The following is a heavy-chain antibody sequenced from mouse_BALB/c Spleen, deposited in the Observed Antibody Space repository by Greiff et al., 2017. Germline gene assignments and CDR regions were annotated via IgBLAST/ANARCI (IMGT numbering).Heavy chain of an antibody. CDR1: GYTFTSYW. CDR2: INPSNGRT. CDR3: AREEDYYDYDDYAMDY. V-gene: IGHV1S81*02. Sequence: QVQLKQPGAELVKPGASVKLSCKASGYTFTSYWMHWVKQRPGQGLEWIGEINPSNGRTNYNEKFKSKATLTVDKSSSTAYMQLSSLTSEDSAVYYCAREEDYYDYDDYAMDYWGQGTSVTVSS. D-gene: IGHD2-4*01. J-gene: IGHJ4*01.